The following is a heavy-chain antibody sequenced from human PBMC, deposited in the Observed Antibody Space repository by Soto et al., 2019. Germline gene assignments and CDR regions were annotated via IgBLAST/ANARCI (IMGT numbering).Heavy chain of an antibody. CDR3: ARDPDYGDFNYFDY. D-gene: IGHD4-17*01. V-gene: IGHV4-31*03. CDR1: GDSITSGDYY. CDR2: IYSSGST. J-gene: IGHJ4*02. Sequence: SETLSLTCSVSGDSITSGDYYWNWIRQLPGKGLEWIGYIYSSGSTYRNPSLQSRVYISLDPSKNQISLQLSSVTAADTAIYYCARDPDYGDFNYFDYWGQGALVTVSS.